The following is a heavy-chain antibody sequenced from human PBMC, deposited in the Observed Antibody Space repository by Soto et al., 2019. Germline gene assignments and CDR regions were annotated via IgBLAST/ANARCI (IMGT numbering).Heavy chain of an antibody. D-gene: IGHD1-26*01. V-gene: IGHV4-59*01. CDR2: IYYSGST. CDR1: GGSISSYY. CDR3: ARDPSRGIVGATGWFDP. Sequence: SETLSLTCTVSGGSISSYYWSWIRQPPGKGLEWIVYIYYSGSTNYNPSLKSRVTISVDTSKNQFSLKLSSVTAADTAVYYCARDPSRGIVGATGWFDPWGQGTLVTVSS. J-gene: IGHJ5*02.